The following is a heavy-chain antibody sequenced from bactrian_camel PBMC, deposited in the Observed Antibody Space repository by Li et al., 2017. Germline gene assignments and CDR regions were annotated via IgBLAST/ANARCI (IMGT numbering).Heavy chain of an antibody. Sequence: HVQLVESGGGSVQAGGSLRLSCAVSGYKYASFCMAWFRQAPGKEREEVAHIDMDGREGYADSVKGRFIISKDNDKNILHLQMDSLKPEDTAIYYCATSHRFHSSPTLSPSDFDYWGQGTQVTVS. CDR1: GYKYASFC. CDR3: ATSHRFHSSPTLSPSDFDY. V-gene: IGHV3S55*01. CDR2: IDMDGRE. J-gene: IGHJ4*01. D-gene: IGHD4*01.